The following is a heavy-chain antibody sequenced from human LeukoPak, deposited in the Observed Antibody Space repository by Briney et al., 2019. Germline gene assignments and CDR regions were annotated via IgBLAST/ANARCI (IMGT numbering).Heavy chain of an antibody. Sequence: VGSLRLSCAASGFTFSRYWMHSVRHAPRKRLVWVSRMNTDGSRTDYADSVKGRFTISRDNAKNTLYLQMNSLGVEDTAVYSCASDFGGHDDFWGEGILVTVSS. V-gene: IGHV3-74*01. CDR2: MNTDGSRT. CDR1: GFTFSRYW. CDR3: ASDFGGHDDF. D-gene: IGHD4-23*01. J-gene: IGHJ4*02.